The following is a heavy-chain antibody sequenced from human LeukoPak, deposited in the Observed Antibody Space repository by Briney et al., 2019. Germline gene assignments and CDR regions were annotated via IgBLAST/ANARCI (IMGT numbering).Heavy chain of an antibody. CDR3: ARSSNGVYIQ. V-gene: IGHV3-74*01. J-gene: IGHJ4*02. CDR2: ISGDGSSI. CDR1: GFTFRNYY. D-gene: IGHD2-8*01. Sequence: GGSLRLSCVASGFTFRNYYMHWVRQVPGRGLVWVSRISGDGSSIFYADSVKGRFTISRDNAKNSLYVQMNSLRADDSAVYYCARSSNGVYIQWGQGTLVTVSS.